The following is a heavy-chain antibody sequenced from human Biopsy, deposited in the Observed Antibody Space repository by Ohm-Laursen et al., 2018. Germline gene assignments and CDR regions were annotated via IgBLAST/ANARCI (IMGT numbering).Heavy chain of an antibody. CDR2: ISYTGDT. Sequence: SETLSLTWTVSGGSISSDFWSWIRQAPGKGLEWIGYISYTGDTNYNPSLESRITISLDTSKNQFSLMLSSVTAADTAVYYCARSNGYGDYRFDDWGQGTLVTVAS. CDR3: ARSNGYGDYRFDD. CDR1: GGSISSDF. J-gene: IGHJ4*02. D-gene: IGHD4-11*01. V-gene: IGHV4-59*01.